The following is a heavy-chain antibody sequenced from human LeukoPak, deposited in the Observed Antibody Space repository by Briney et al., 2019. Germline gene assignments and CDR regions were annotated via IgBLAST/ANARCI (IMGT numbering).Heavy chain of an antibody. CDR1: GYSFTSYW. V-gene: IGHV5-51*01. CDR2: IYPGDSDT. J-gene: IGHJ4*02. CDR3: ASSYSGSSYYFDY. D-gene: IGHD1-26*01. Sequence: GEPLKISCKGSGYSFTSYWIGWVRQMPGKGLEWMGIIYPGDSDTRYSPSFQGQVTISADKSISTAYLQWSSLKASDTAMYYCASSYSGSSYYFDYWGQGTLVTVSS.